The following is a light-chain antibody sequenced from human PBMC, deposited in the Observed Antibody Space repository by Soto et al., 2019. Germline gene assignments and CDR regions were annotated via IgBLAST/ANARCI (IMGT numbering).Light chain of an antibody. Sequence: EIVMTQSPATLSVSPGERATLSCRASQSVSSNLDWYQQKPGQAPRLLIYGASTRATGIPARFSGSGSGTEFTLTFSSLQSEDFAVYYCQQYNNWPLTFGGGTKVEIK. CDR2: GAS. CDR1: QSVSSN. V-gene: IGKV3-15*01. J-gene: IGKJ4*01. CDR3: QQYNNWPLT.